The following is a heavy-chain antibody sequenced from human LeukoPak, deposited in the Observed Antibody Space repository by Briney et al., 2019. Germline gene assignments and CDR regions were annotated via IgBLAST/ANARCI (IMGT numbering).Heavy chain of an antibody. V-gene: IGHV4-39*01. CDR2: GST. Sequence: SETLSLTCTVSGGSISSGGYYWSWIRQPPGRGLEWIGSGSTYYNPSLKSRVTISVDTSKNQFSLKLSSVTAADTAVYYCARQAIEYLSDPFDIWGQGTMVTVSS. CDR3: ARQAIEYLSDPFDI. CDR1: GGSISSGGYY. J-gene: IGHJ3*02. D-gene: IGHD2/OR15-2a*01.